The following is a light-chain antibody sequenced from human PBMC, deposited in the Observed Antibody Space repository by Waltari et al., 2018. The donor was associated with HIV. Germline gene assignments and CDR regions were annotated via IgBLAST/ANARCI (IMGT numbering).Light chain of an antibody. J-gene: IGLJ2*01. Sequence: SYELTQPPSVSVSPGQTASITCSGNRLGEKYACWYKQKPGQSPVLVIYSDSRRPSGIPERFSGSNSGNTATLTISGTQAMDEADYYCQAWDSNTVVFGGGTKLTVL. V-gene: IGLV3-1*01. CDR2: SDS. CDR1: RLGEKY. CDR3: QAWDSNTVV.